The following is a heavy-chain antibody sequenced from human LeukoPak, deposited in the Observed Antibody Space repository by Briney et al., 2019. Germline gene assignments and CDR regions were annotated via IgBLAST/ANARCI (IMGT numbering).Heavy chain of an antibody. CDR3: AKGTKLAVAANNYFDY. D-gene: IGHD2-15*01. V-gene: IGHV3-23*01. CDR2: ISGSGGST. J-gene: IGHJ4*02. CDR1: GFTVSSNY. Sequence: GGSLRLSCAASGFTVSSNYMSWVRQAPGKGLEWVSIISGSGGSTYYADSVKGRFTISRDNSKNTLYLQMNSLRAEDTAVYYCAKGTKLAVAANNYFDYWGQGTLLTVSS.